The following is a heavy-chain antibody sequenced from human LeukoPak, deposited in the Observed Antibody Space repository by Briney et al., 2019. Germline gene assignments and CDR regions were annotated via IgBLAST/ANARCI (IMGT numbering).Heavy chain of an antibody. J-gene: IGHJ6*03. CDR1: GFTFNSYA. D-gene: IGHD3-3*01. V-gene: IGHV3-23*01. CDR2: ISGSGGRT. Sequence: GGSLRLSCAASGFTFNSYAMSWVRQAPGKGLEWVSIISGSGGRTYYADSVQGRFTFSRDNSKNTLYLQMNSLRAEDTAEYYCVKNGGDFWSGYYYYYMDVWGKGTTVTVSS. CDR3: VKNGGDFWSGYYYYYMDV.